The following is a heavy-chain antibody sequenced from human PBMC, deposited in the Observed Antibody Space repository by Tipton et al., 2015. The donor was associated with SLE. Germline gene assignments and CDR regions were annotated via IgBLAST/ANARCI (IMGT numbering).Heavy chain of an antibody. J-gene: IGHJ6*02. CDR2: INHSGST. D-gene: IGHD3-3*01. CDR3: ARVSPGENYDFWSGYYSFLGYYGMDV. CDR1: GGSFSDYY. V-gene: IGHV4-34*01. Sequence: TLSLTCDVYGGSFSDYYWMWIRQPPGKGLEWIGEINHSGSTNYNPSPKSRVTISVDTSKNQFSLKLSSVTAADTAVYYCARVSPGENYDFWSGYYSFLGYYGMDVWGQGTTVTVSS.